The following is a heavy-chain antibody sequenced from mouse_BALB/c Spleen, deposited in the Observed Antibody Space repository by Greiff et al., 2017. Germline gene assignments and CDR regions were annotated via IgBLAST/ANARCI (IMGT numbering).Heavy chain of an antibody. CDR3: ARGTTAQAWFAY. V-gene: IGHV1S137*01. CDR2: ISTYYGDA. D-gene: IGHD1-2*01. J-gene: IGHJ3*01. Sequence: QVQLQQSGAELVRPGVSVKISCKGSGYTFTDYAMHWVKQSHAKSLEWIGVISTYYGDASYNQKFKGKATMTVDKSSSTAYMELARLTSEDSAIYYCARGTTAQAWFAYWGQGTLVTVSA. CDR1: GYTFTDYA.